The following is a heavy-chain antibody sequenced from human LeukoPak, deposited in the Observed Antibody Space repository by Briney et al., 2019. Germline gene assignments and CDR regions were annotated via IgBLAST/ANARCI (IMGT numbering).Heavy chain of an antibody. CDR1: GFTFNYYA. CDR2: ISYDGSNT. CDR3: ARESTLNPDSGFFDS. J-gene: IGHJ4*02. V-gene: IGHV3-30-3*01. Sequence: GTSLRLSCAASGFTFNYYAMHWVRQAPGKGLEWVSFISYDGSNTYYTGSVKGRFTISRDNSKNTLYLQMNSLRAEDTAVYYCARESTLNPDSGFFDSWGQGTLVTVSS. D-gene: IGHD5-12*01.